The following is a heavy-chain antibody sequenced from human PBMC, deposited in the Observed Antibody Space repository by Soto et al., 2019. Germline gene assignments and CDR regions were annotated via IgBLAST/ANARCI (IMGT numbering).Heavy chain of an antibody. CDR1: GFTFSSSA. V-gene: IGHV3-23*01. D-gene: IGHD5-18*01. CDR2: ISESGDNT. J-gene: IGHJ5*02. Sequence: GGSLRLSCAASGFTFSSSAMSWVRQAPGKGPEWVSAISESGDNTFSADSVKGRFTISRDNTKNTLYLQMNSLRAEDTALYFCAKGGYKYGLDPWGQGTLVTVSS. CDR3: AKGGYKYGLDP.